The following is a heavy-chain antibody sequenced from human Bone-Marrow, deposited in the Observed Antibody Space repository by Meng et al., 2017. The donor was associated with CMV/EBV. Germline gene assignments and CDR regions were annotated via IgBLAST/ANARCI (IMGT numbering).Heavy chain of an antibody. CDR2: IKSKTDGGTT. CDR3: TTARLHDSSSPDP. D-gene: IGHD3-22*01. V-gene: IGHV3-15*01. J-gene: IGHJ5*02. Sequence: GESLKISCAASGFTFSNAWMSRVRQAPGKGLEWVGRIKSKTDGGTTDYVANVKGRFTISRDESKNTPYLQMTSLKTEDTAVYYCTTARLHDSSSPDPWGQGTLVTVSS. CDR1: GFTFSNAW.